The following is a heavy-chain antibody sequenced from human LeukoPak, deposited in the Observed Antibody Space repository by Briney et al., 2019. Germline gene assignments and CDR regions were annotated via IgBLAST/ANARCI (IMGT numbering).Heavy chain of an antibody. CDR1: GFTFSTYV. V-gene: IGHV3-64D*06. Sequence: GGSLRLSCSVSGFTFSTYVMHWVRQAPGKGLEYVSAISSNGDNTCYADSVKGRFTISRDNSKNTLYRQMSSLRADDTAVYYCVRGTGYWGQGTLVTVSS. CDR3: VRGTGY. CDR2: ISSNGDNT. J-gene: IGHJ4*02.